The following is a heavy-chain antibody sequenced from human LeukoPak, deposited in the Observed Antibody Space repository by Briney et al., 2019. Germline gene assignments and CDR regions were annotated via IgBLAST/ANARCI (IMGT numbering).Heavy chain of an antibody. J-gene: IGHJ4*02. CDR2: IKQDGSEK. D-gene: IGHD6-19*01. CDR3: AKALAVDFYYFDS. Sequence: GGSLRLSGAASGFTFSSYWMSWVRQAPGKGLEWVANIKQDGSEKYYADSVKRRFTISRDNAKNSLFLQMNSLRAEDTALYYCAKALAVDFYYFDSWGQGTLVTVSS. V-gene: IGHV3-7*03. CDR1: GFTFSSYW.